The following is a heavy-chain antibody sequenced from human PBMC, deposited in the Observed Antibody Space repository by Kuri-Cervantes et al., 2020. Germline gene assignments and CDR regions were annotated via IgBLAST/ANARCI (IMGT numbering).Heavy chain of an antibody. Sequence: GGSLRLSCAASGFTVSSNYMSWVRQAPGKGLEWVSVIYSGGSTDYADSVKGRFTISRDNSKNTLYVQMNSLRAEDTAVYYCAKDRWPSSPAQPLDYWGQGTLVTVSS. CDR3: AKDRWPSSPAQPLDY. V-gene: IGHV3-53*05. CDR1: GFTVSSNY. D-gene: IGHD4-23*01. CDR2: IYSGGST. J-gene: IGHJ4*02.